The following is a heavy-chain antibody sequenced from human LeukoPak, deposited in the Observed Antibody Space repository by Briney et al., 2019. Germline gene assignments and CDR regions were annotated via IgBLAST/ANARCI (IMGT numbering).Heavy chain of an antibody. D-gene: IGHD6-6*01. V-gene: IGHV3-21*01. J-gene: IGHJ4*02. CDR3: ARDPSRDSSSYFDY. CDR1: GFTFSSYS. Sequence: KAGGSLRLSCAASGFTFSSYSMNWVRQVPGKGLEWVSSISSSSSYIYYADSVKGRFTISRDNAKNSLYLQMNSLRAEDTAVYYCARDPSRDSSSYFDYWGQGTLVTVSS. CDR2: ISSSSSYI.